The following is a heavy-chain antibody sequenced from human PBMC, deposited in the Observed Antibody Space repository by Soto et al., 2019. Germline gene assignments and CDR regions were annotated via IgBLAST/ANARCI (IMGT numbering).Heavy chain of an antibody. CDR1: GFTFSSYA. CDR2: IGASGGST. Sequence: EVELLESGGGLVQPGGSLKLSCAASGFTFSSYAMSWVRQAPGKGLEWVSAIGASGGSTYYADSVKGRFTISRDHPKNTLYLQINSRSAEDTDVYYCAQGTGLFDCWGQGTMVSVSS. D-gene: IGHD3-9*01. J-gene: IGHJ4*02. CDR3: AQGTGLFDC. V-gene: IGHV3-23*01.